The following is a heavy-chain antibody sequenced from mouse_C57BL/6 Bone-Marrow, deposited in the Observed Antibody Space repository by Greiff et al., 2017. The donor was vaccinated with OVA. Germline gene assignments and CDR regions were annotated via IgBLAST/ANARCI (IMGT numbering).Heavy chain of an antibody. Sequence: QVQLQQPGAELVKPGASVKLSCKASGYTFTSYWMHWVKQRPGQGLEWIGMIHPNSGSTNYNEKFKSKATLTVDKSSSTAYMQLSSLTSEDSAVYYCARLDSSGYLYYFDYWGQGTTLTVSS. CDR2: IHPNSGST. CDR1: GYTFTSYW. V-gene: IGHV1-64*01. CDR3: ARLDSSGYLYYFDY. D-gene: IGHD3-2*02. J-gene: IGHJ2*01.